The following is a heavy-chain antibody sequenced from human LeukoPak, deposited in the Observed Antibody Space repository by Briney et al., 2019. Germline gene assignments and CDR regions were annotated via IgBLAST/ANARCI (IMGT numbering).Heavy chain of an antibody. Sequence: KPSETLSLTCTVSGGSISSYYWRWIRQPPGKGLEWIGYIYYSGSTNYNPSLKSRVTISVDTSKNQFSLKLSSVTAADTAVYYCARGDYYDSSGYYMPGPYDAFDIWGQGTMVTVSS. CDR1: GGSISSYY. CDR3: ARGDYYDSSGYYMPGPYDAFDI. J-gene: IGHJ3*02. CDR2: IYYSGST. D-gene: IGHD3-22*01. V-gene: IGHV4-59*01.